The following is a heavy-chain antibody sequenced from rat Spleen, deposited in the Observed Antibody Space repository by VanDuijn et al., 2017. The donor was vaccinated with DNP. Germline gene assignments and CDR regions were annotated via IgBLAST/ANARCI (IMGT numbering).Heavy chain of an antibody. J-gene: IGHJ2*01. CDR2: ISTAGNT. V-gene: IGHV2S12*01. D-gene: IGHD1-11*01. CDR1: GSSLSNFG. Sequence: QVQLRESGPGLVQPSQILSLTCTVSGSSLSNFGINWIRQPPGKGLEWIAAISTAGNTFYNSALKSRLSISRDTSKNQVFLKMNSLQTDDTGTYYCTREEAPGYFDYWGQGVMVTVSS. CDR3: TREEAPGYFDY.